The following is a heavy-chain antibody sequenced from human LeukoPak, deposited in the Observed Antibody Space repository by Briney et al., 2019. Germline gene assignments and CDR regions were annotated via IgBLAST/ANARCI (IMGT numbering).Heavy chain of an antibody. CDR1: GFTFSSYW. J-gene: IGHJ4*02. CDR3: GRDNTGSVDY. D-gene: IGHD3-10*01. CDR2: MNTDGSTT. Sequence: GGSLRLSCAASGFTFSSYWMIWVRQAPGKGLVYVSHMNTDGSTTNYVDSVKGRFTISRDNAKNTLYLQMDSQRAEDTAVYYCGRDNTGSVDYWGQGTLVTVSS. V-gene: IGHV3-74*01.